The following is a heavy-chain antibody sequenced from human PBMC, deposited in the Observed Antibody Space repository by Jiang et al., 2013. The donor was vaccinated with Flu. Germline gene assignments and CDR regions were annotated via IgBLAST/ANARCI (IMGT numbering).Heavy chain of an antibody. CDR1: GYTFTGYS. CDR2: INTNTGNP. J-gene: IGHJ4*01. CDR3: ARDVRSGSYDY. D-gene: IGHD1-26*01. Sequence: VQSGSELKEPGASVKVSCKGSGYTFTGYSMNWMRQAPGQGLEWIGYINTNTGNPTYAQGFTGRFAFSLDTSVTTAYLQIYSLKAEDTAVYYCARDVRSGSYDYWGQGTLVT. V-gene: IGHV7-4-1*01.